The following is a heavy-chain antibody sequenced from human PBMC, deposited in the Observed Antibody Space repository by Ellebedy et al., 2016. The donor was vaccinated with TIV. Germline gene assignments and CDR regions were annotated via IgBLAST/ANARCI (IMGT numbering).Heavy chain of an antibody. V-gene: IGHV3-23*01. CDR1: GFTFSSYA. CDR3: ARGYYGSGSHYLT. D-gene: IGHD3-10*01. Sequence: PGGSLRLSCAASGFTFSSYAMNWVRQAPGKGLEWVPVISGGGGDTFYADSVKGRFIISRDNSRDTVYLHINSLRAEDMAIYYFARGYYGSGSHYLTWGQGTMVTVSS. CDR2: ISGGGGDT. J-gene: IGHJ5*02.